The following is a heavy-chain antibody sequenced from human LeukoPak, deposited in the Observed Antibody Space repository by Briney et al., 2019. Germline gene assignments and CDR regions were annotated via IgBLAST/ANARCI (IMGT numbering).Heavy chain of an antibody. V-gene: IGHV1-69*04. CDR3: ASGGYYDSSGYYEGEFDY. CDR2: IIPIFGIA. D-gene: IGHD3-22*01. J-gene: IGHJ4*02. CDR1: GGTLSSYA. Sequence: SVKVSCKASGGTLSSYAISWVRQAAGQGREWMGRIIPIFGIANYAQKFQGRVTITADKSTSTAYMELSSLRSEDTAVYYCASGGYYDSSGYYEGEFDYWGQGTLVTVSS.